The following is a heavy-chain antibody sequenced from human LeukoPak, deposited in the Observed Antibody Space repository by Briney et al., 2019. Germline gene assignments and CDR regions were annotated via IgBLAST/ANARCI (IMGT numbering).Heavy chain of an antibody. Sequence: PGGSLRLSCAASGFTFSSYSMNWVRQAPGKGLEWVSSISSSSSYIYYADSVKGRFTISRDNAKNLLYLQMNSLRAEDTAVYYCARERGITIFGVVTHAPFDYWGQGTLVTVSS. CDR1: GFTFSSYS. V-gene: IGHV3-21*01. CDR3: ARERGITIFGVVTHAPFDY. J-gene: IGHJ4*02. D-gene: IGHD3-3*01. CDR2: ISSSSSYI.